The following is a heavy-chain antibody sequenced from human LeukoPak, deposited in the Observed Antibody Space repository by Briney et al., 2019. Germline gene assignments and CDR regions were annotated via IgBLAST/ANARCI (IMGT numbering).Heavy chain of an antibody. CDR3: ARGPQVGAKPGPPDY. V-gene: IGHV3-30*03. D-gene: IGHD1-26*01. CDR1: GFTFSSYG. J-gene: IGHJ4*02. CDR2: ISYDGSNK. Sequence: PGRSLRLSCAASGFTFSSYGMHWVRQAPGKGLEWVAVISYDGSNKYYADSVKGRFTISRDNSKNTLYLQMNSLRAEDTAVYYCARGPQVGAKPGPPDYWGQGTLVTVSS.